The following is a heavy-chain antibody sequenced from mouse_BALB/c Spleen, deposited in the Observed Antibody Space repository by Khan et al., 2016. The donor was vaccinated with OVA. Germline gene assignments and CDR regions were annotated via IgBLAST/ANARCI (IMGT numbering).Heavy chain of an antibody. J-gene: IGHJ3*01. CDR1: GYSFTTYY. Sequence: IQLVQSGPELMKPGASVRISCTASGYSFTTYYIRWLMQSHGKSLEWIGYIDPFSGGTTYNQKFKGKATMTVDTSSSTAYLHLSNLTSEDSAVYYGTRHGYVAWFTYWGQGTLVTVSA. CDR3: TRHGYVAWFTY. D-gene: IGHD2-2*01. CDR2: IDPFSGGT. V-gene: IGHV1S135*01.